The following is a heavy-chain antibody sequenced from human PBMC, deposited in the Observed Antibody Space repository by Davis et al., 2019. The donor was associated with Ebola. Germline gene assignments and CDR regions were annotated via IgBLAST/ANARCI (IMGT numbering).Heavy chain of an antibody. V-gene: IGHV4-34*01. CDR3: ASGIPRYYYDSSGYYTLRAFDI. Sequence: GSLRLSCAVSGGPFNGYYWSWIRQPPGKGLEWIAEIDHSGTTNYNSSLKSRITIAVDTSKNQFSLKLSSVTAADTAVYYCASGIPRYYYDSSGYYTLRAFDIWGQGTMVTVSS. CDR2: IDHSGTT. J-gene: IGHJ3*02. CDR1: GGPFNGYY. D-gene: IGHD3-22*01.